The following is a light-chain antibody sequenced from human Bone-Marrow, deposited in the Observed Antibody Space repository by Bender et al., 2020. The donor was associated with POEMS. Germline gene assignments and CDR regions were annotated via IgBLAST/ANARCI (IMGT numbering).Light chain of an antibody. CDR1: SSDVGIYNL. CDR3: CLYAGSSTLV. J-gene: IGLJ2*01. Sequence: QSALTQPASVSGSPGQSITISCTGTSSDVGIYNLVSWYQQHPGKAPKLIIYEATKRPSGVPDRFSGSKSGNTASLTISGLQAEDEADYYCCLYAGSSTLVFGGGTKLTVL. CDR2: EAT. V-gene: IGLV2-23*01.